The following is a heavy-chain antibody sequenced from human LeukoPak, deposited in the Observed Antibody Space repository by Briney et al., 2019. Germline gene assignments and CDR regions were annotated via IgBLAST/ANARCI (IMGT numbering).Heavy chain of an antibody. CDR2: IYTSGRT. D-gene: IGHD3-10*01. CDR3: ARDLPRYRITMVRDDGFDI. V-gene: IGHV4-4*07. Sequence: SETLSLTCTVSGGSISSYSWSWIRQPAGKGLEWIGRIYTSGRTNYNPSLKSRVTMSVDTCKNQFSVKLSSVTAADTGVYYCARDLPRYRITMVRDDGFDIWGQGTMVTVSS. J-gene: IGHJ3*02. CDR1: GGSISSYS.